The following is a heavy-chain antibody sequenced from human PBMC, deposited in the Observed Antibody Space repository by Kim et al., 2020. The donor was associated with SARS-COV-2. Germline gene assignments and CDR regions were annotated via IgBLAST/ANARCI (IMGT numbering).Heavy chain of an antibody. D-gene: IGHD1-26*01. Sequence: SETLSLTCSVSGGSISTTDYWGWIRQSPGKGMEWIGSINYRGKTYYYPFFRSRVTMSVDTSKNQFSLRLNSVTAADTAVYYCARQLMGATKWEAFDSWGQGTLVTVSS. V-gene: IGHV4-39*01. J-gene: IGHJ4*02. CDR1: GGSISTTDY. CDR3: ARQLMGATKWEAFDS. CDR2: INYRGKT.